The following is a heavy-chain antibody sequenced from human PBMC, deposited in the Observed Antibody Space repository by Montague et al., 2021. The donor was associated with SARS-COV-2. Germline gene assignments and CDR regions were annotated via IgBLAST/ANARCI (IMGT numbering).Heavy chain of an antibody. CDR1: GFSLTTSGMS. CDR3: ARMRRHGGSVLDDPCDL. V-gene: IGHV2-70*11. D-gene: IGHD1-26*01. CDR2: LDWDDDT. Sequence: PALVKPTQTLTLTCTFSGFSLTTSGMSVTWIRQPPGKALEWLARLDWDDDTYYRTSLETRLTIPKDTSKNQVDLTMTNVDPADTDTYCCARMRRHGGSVLDDPCDLWGQGTVVTV. J-gene: IGHJ4*01.